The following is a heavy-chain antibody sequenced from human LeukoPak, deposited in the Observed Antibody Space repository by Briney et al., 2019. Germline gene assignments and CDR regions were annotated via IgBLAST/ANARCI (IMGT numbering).Heavy chain of an antibody. D-gene: IGHD3-10*01. J-gene: IGHJ4*02. CDR1: GYTFTSYY. V-gene: IGHV1-46*01. Sequence: ASVKVSCKASGYTFTSYYMHWVRQAPGQGLEWMGIINPSGGSKSSAQKFQGRVTMTRDTSTTTVYMELSSLRSEDTAVYYCERGGGYYGSGSYYNYYFDYWGQGTLVTVSS. CDR3: ERGGGYYGSGSYYNYYFDY. CDR2: INPSGGSK.